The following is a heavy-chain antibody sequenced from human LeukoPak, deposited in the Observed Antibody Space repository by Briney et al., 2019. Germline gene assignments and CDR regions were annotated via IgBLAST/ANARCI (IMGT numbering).Heavy chain of an antibody. CDR2: ISAYNGNT. D-gene: IGHD6-13*01. CDR3: ARAARYSSSWFNDY. V-gene: IGHV1-18*04. J-gene: IGHJ4*02. CDR1: GYTFTGYY. Sequence: GASVKVSCKASGYTFTGYYMHWVRQAPGQGLEWMGWISAYNGNTNYAQKLQGRVTMTTDTSTSTAYMELRSLRSDDTAVYYCARAARYSSSWFNDYWGQGTLVTVSS.